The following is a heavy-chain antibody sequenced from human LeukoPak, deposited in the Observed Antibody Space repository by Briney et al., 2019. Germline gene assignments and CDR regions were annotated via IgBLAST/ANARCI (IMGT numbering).Heavy chain of an antibody. J-gene: IGHJ3*02. D-gene: IGHD3-22*01. CDR1: GFTFSGYG. CDR2: ISSGGYTI. CDR3: ARTAYYYDSSGYDDAFDI. V-gene: IGHV3-48*04. Sequence: GGSLRLSCAASGFTFSGYGMHWVRQAPGKGLEWLSCISSGGYTIYYADSVKGRFTLSRDNAKNSLYLQMNSLRAEDTAVYYCARTAYYYDSSGYDDAFDIWGQGTMVTVSS.